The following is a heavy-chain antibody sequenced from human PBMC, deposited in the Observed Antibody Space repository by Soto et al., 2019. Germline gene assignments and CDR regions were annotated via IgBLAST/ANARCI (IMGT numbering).Heavy chain of an antibody. V-gene: IGHV3-30*18. Sequence: ESGGGVVQPGRSLRLSCAASGFTFSSYGMHWVRQAPGKGLEWVAVISYDGSNKYYADSVKGRFTISRDNSKNTLYLQMNSLRAEDTAVYYCAKDQFFDYWGQGTLVTVSS. CDR3: AKDQFFDY. CDR2: ISYDGSNK. CDR1: GFTFSSYG. J-gene: IGHJ4*02.